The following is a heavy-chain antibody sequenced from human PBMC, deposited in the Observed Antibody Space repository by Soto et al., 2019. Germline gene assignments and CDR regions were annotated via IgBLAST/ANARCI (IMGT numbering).Heavy chain of an antibody. CDR1: SGSISSSNW. CDR3: XXXXXXXXXXXXEXAFDI. Sequence: QVQLQESGPGLVKPSGTLSLTCAVSSGSISSSNWWXXVRXXPGKGLXXXGEIYHSGSTNYNPSLKSRVXXSXDXXXXXXXLXXXXXXXXXXXXXXXXXXXXXXXXXXXEXAFDIWGQGTMVTVSS. V-gene: IGHV4-4*02. CDR2: IYHSGST. J-gene: IGHJ3*02.